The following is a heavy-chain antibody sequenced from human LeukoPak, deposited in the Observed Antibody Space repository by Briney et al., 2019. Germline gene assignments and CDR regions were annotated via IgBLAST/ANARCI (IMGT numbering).Heavy chain of an antibody. Sequence: PGGSLRLSCAASGFTFSSYWMSWVRQAPGKGLEWVANIKQDGSEKYYVDSVKGRFTISRDNAKNSLYLQMNSLGAEDTAVYYCASQRYCGGGGCSRDNYQLDYWGQGILVTVSS. CDR1: GFTFSSYW. J-gene: IGHJ4*02. D-gene: IGHD2-15*01. CDR3: ASQRYCGGGGCSRDNYQLDY. V-gene: IGHV3-7*03. CDR2: IKQDGSEK.